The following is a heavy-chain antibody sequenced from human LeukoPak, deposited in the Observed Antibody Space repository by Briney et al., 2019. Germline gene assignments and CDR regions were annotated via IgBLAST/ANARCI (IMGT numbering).Heavy chain of an antibody. D-gene: IGHD5-24*01. J-gene: IGHJ4*02. CDR3: TRVAEQHLQYYFDY. V-gene: IGHV1-18*01. CDR2: ISAYNGDT. CDR1: GFTFTNYG. Sequence: GASVTVSCKASGFTFTNYGFTWVRQAPGQGLEWMGWISAYNGDTKYAQNLQGRVSMTTDASTSTASLELRSLTSDDTAVYYCTRVAEQHLQYYFDYWGQGTLVTVSS.